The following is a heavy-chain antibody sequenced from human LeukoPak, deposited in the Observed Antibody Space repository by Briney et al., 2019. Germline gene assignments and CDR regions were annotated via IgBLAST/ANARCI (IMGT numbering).Heavy chain of an antibody. Sequence: GGSLRLSCSASGFPLSSFLMSWVRQTPGKGLEWVANIKQDGRESYYVDSVTGPFTISTDNDRNSLYLQMNSLGAEDTAVYYCASLPGGKTAALEFDLRGRGTLVTVSS. CDR3: ASLPGGKTAALEFDL. V-gene: IGHV3-7*01. D-gene: IGHD6-13*01. CDR1: GFPLSSFL. J-gene: IGHJ2*01. CDR2: IKQDGRES.